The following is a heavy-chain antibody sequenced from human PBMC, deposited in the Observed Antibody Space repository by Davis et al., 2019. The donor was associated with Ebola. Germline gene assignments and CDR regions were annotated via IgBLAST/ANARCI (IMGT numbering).Heavy chain of an antibody. CDR2: IKQDGSEK. CDR3: ARDPLRFLLYFDY. Sequence: GESLKISCAASGFTFSHSWMSWVRRAPGKGLEWVANIKQDGSEKYYVDSVKGRFTISRDNAKNSLYLQMNSLRAEDTAVYYCARDPLRFLLYFDYWGQGTLVTVSS. V-gene: IGHV3-7*03. D-gene: IGHD3-3*01. J-gene: IGHJ4*02. CDR1: GFTFSHSW.